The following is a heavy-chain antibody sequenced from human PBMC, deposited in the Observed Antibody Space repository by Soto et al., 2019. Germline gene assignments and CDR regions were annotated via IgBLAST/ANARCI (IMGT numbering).Heavy chain of an antibody. CDR3: AREGCSGGSCFLDY. V-gene: IGHV3-33*01. Sequence: QVQLVESGGGVVQPGRSLRLSCAASGFTFSSYGMHWVRQAPGKGLEWVAVIWYDGSNKYYADSVKGRFTISRDNSKNTLYLQMNSLSAEDTAVYYCAREGCSGGSCFLDYWGQGTLVTVSS. CDR2: IWYDGSNK. D-gene: IGHD2-15*01. CDR1: GFTFSSYG. J-gene: IGHJ4*02.